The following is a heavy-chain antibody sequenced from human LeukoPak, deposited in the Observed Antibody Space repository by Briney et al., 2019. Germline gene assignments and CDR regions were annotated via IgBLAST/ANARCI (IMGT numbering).Heavy chain of an antibody. D-gene: IGHD2-2*01. J-gene: IGHJ6*02. Sequence: GGSLRLSCAASGFTFSSYAMSWVRQAPGKGLEWVSAISGSGGFTYYADSVKGRFTISRDNSNNTLYLQMNSLRAEDTAVYYCAKGYCSSTSCYFHYYGMDVWGQGTTVTDSS. CDR3: AKGYCSSTSCYFHYYGMDV. CDR2: ISGSGGFT. V-gene: IGHV3-23*01. CDR1: GFTFSSYA.